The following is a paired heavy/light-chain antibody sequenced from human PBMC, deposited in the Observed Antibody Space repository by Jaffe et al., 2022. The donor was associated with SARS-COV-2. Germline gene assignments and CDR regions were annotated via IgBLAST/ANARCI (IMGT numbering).Heavy chain of an antibody. CDR3: ARVPAGYYYDSSGYYDY. J-gene: IGHJ4*02. CDR2: IYYSGST. CDR1: GGSISSGGYY. D-gene: IGHD3-22*01. V-gene: IGHV4-31*03. Sequence: QVQLQESGPGLVKPSQTLSLTCTVSGGSISSGGYYWSWIRQHPGKGLEWIGYIYYSGSTYYNPSLKSRVTISVDTSKNQFSLKLSSVTAADTAVYYCARVPAGYYYDSSGYYDYWGQGTLVTVSS.
Light chain of an antibody. V-gene: IGKV1-33*01. CDR2: DAS. CDR3: QQYDNLPQYT. CDR1: QDISNY. Sequence: DIQMTQSPSSLSASVGDRVTITCQASQDISNYLNWYQQKPGKAPKLLIYDASNLETGVPSRFSGSGSGTDFTFTISSLQPEDIATYYCQQYDNLPQYTFGQGTKLEIK. J-gene: IGKJ2*01.